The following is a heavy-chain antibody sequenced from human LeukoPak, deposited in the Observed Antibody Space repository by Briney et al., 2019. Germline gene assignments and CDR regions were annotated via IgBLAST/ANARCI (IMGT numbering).Heavy chain of an antibody. CDR2: IKQDGSEK. CDR1: GFTFSSYW. Sequence: PGGSLRLSCAASGFTFSSYWMSWVRQAPGKGLEWVGNIKQDGSEKYYVDSVKGRFTISRDNAKNSLYLQMNSLRAEDTAVYYCARTYYDSSGCLDYWGQGTLVTVST. V-gene: IGHV3-7*01. D-gene: IGHD3-22*01. CDR3: ARTYYDSSGCLDY. J-gene: IGHJ4*02.